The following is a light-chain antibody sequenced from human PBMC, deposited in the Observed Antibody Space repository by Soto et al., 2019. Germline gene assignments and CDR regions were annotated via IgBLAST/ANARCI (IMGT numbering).Light chain of an antibody. CDR2: DAS. Sequence: PITQSPSSLSASVGDRGTITCRGRNVSSSYLDWYQQKPGKAPRLLIYDASTLQSGVPSRFSGSGSGTEFTLTISSLEPDAFVAYYCQQYGTYPWTFGQGTKVDVK. J-gene: IGKJ1*01. CDR1: NVSSSY. V-gene: IGKV1-13*02. CDR3: QQYGTYPWT.